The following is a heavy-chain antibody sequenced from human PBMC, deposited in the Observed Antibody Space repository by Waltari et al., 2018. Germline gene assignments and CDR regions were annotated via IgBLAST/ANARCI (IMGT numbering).Heavy chain of an antibody. Sequence: QVQLVQSGAEVKKPGSSVKVSCKASGGTFSSYAISWVRQAPGQGIEWMVGIIPILGIANDGEEFQGRVTITADETTSTSYMGLSRLRSEDTAVDYCASLRGEVDYGDYGIDYWGQGTLVTVSS. V-gene: IGHV1-69*04. CDR1: GGTFSSYA. D-gene: IGHD4-17*01. CDR3: ASLRGEVDYGDYGIDY. J-gene: IGHJ4*02. CDR2: IIPILGIA.